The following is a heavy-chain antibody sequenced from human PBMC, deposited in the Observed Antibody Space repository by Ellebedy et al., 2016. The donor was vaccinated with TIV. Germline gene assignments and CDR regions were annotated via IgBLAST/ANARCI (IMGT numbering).Heavy chain of an antibody. CDR3: AKSHGYSSSWYSDDYFDY. V-gene: IGHV3-30*18. CDR2: ISYDGSYK. CDR1: GFTFSNYG. Sequence: GGSLRLXCEASGFTFSNYGMHWVRQAPGKGLEWVALISYDGSYKHYIDSVKGRFTISRDISSNTLYLHMNSLRAEDTAVYYCAKSHGYSSSWYSDDYFDYWGQGTLVTVSS. D-gene: IGHD6-13*01. J-gene: IGHJ4*02.